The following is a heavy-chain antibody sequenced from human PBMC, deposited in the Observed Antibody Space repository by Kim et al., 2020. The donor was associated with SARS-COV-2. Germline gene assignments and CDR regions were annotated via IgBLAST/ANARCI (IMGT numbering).Heavy chain of an antibody. J-gene: IGHJ4*02. CDR3: ARGDTRRSGWYPGPYLGFDY. V-gene: IGHV4-34*01. Sequence: SETLSLTCAVYGGSFSGYYWSWIRQPPGKGLEWIGEINHSGSTNYNPSLKSRVTISVDTSKNQFSLKLSSVTAADTAVYYCARGDTRRSGWYPGPYLGFDYWGQGTLVTVSS. CDR1: GGSFSGYY. CDR2: INHSGST. D-gene: IGHD6-19*01.